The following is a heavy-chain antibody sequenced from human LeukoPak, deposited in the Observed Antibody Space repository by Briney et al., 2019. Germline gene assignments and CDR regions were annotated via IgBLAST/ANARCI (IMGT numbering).Heavy chain of an antibody. Sequence: GGSLRLSCAASGFTFSSYAMSWVRQAPGKGLEWVSAISGSGGSTYYADSVKGRFTISRDNSKNTLHLQMNSLRAEDTAVYYCAKDIVPAAIAEYFQHWGQGTLVTVSS. CDR3: AKDIVPAAIAEYFQH. CDR1: GFTFSSYA. D-gene: IGHD2-2*01. V-gene: IGHV3-23*01. CDR2: ISGSGGST. J-gene: IGHJ1*01.